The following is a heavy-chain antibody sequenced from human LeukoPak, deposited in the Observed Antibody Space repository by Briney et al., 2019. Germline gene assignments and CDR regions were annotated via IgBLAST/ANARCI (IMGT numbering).Heavy chain of an antibody. J-gene: IGHJ5*02. CDR2: ISHSGST. D-gene: IGHD3-16*01. V-gene: IGHV4-34*01. CDR1: GGSFSGYY. Sequence: SETLSLTCAVYGGSFSGYYWSWIRQPPGKGLEWIGEISHSGSTNYNPSLKSRVIISVDTSKNQFSLKLSSVTAADTAVYYCARHYGPWGQGTLVTVSS. CDR3: ARHYGP.